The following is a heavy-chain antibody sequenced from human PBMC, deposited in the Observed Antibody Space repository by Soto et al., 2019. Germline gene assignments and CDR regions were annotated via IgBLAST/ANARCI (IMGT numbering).Heavy chain of an antibody. J-gene: IGHJ5*02. CDR1: GDSVSSNNAA. CDR2: TYYRSKWYY. Sequence: SQTLPLTCDISGDSVSSNNAAWYWIRQSPSRGLEWLGRTYYRSKWYYDYAVSVRSRIIINPDTSKNHFSLQLNSVTPEDTAVYYCAGGVAASGLVSWGQGTLVTVS. D-gene: IGHD2-15*01. V-gene: IGHV6-1*01. CDR3: AGGVAASGLVS.